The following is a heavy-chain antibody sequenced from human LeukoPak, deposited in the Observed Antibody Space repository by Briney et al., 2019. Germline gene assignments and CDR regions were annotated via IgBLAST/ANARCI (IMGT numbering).Heavy chain of an antibody. CDR1: GFTFSRYA. V-gene: IGHV3-48*04. CDR2: ISTDSLTI. J-gene: IGHJ3*02. D-gene: IGHD1-26*01. CDR3: ARKAQTGSHSGPFDI. Sequence: PGGSLRLSCATSGFTFSRYAMTWVRQAPGKGLEWISSISTDSLTIKYADFVSGQFTISRDNAEHLLFLQMNSLRAEDTAVYYCARKAQTGSHSGPFDIWGQGTLVTVSS.